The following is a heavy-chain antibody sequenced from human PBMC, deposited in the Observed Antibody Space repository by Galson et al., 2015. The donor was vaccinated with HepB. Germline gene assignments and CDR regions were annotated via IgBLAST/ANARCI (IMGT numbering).Heavy chain of an antibody. V-gene: IGHV4-59*08. D-gene: IGHD5-24*01. CDR2: IHSDVAP. CDR1: GGSISPYF. J-gene: IGHJ5*02. CDR3: ARLSKMDRNDGYTHEP. Sequence: ETLSLTCTVSGGSISPYFWSWVRQPPGKGLEWIAYIHSDVAPNYNPSLRTRVTISLDASKSQFSLKLRSVTAADTAVYFCARLSKMDRNDGYTHEPWGQGTLVTVSS.